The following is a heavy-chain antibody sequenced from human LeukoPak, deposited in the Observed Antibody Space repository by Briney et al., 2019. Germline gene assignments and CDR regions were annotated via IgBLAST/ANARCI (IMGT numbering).Heavy chain of an antibody. D-gene: IGHD1-26*01. J-gene: IGHJ4*02. Sequence: PGGSLRLSCAVSGFTVSSNYMSWVRQAPGKGLEWVSVIYGGGDTHYADSVKGRFTISRDNSKNTVYPQMNSLTAEDTAVYYCARDGDSGSYSTFDYWGQGTLVTVSS. CDR1: GFTVSSNY. CDR3: ARDGDSGSYSTFDY. CDR2: IYGGGDT. V-gene: IGHV3-53*01.